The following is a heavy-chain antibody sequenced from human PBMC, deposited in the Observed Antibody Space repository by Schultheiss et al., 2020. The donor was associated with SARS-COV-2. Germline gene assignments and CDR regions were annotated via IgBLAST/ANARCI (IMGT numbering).Heavy chain of an antibody. V-gene: IGHV3-30*04. D-gene: IGHD3-10*01. J-gene: IGHJ5*02. CDR1: GFTFDSYA. CDR3: ARVNHRGGNWFDP. CDR2: TSYDGSKK. Sequence: GGSLRLSCAASGFTFDSYALHWVRQAPGKGLEWVAVTSYDGSKKFYADSVKGRFTISRDNSKNTLYLQMDSLRAEDTALYYCARVNHRGGNWFDPWGQGTLVTVSS.